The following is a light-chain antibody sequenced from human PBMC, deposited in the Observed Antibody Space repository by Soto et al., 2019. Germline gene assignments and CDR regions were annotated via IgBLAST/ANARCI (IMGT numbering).Light chain of an antibody. V-gene: IGLV1-40*01. CDR3: QSYDSSLRGV. CDR2: GNS. Sequence: QSVLTQPPSVSGAPGQRVTISCTGSSSNIGAGYDVHWYQQLPGTAPKLLIYGNSNRPSGVPDRFSGSKSGTSSSLAITGLQDEDEADYYCQSYDSSLRGVFGGGTKLTVL. J-gene: IGLJ3*02. CDR1: SSNIGAGYD.